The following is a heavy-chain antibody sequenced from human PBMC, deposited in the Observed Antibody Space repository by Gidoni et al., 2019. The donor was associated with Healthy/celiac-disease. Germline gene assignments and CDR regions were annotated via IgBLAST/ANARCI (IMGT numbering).Heavy chain of an antibody. CDR2: INAGNGNT. Sequence: QVQLVQSGAEVKKPGASVKVSCKASGYTFTSYAMHWVRQAPGQRLEWMGWINAGNGNTKDSQKFQGRVTITRDTSASTAYMELSSLRSEDTAVYYCARNPPYCSGGSCYSYFDYWGQGTLVTVSS. CDR1: GYTFTSYA. J-gene: IGHJ4*02. CDR3: ARNPPYCSGGSCYSYFDY. D-gene: IGHD2-15*01. V-gene: IGHV1-3*01.